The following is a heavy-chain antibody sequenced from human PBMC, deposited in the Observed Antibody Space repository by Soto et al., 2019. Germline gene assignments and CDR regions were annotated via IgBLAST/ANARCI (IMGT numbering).Heavy chain of an antibody. Sequence: QVQLVQSGAEEKKPGASVKVSCKASGYTFTSYAMHWVRQAPGQRLERRGWINAGNGNTKYSQKCQGRVTITRETPGSTSYWERSSLRSKDTAGYYFAGHGRGWVSWGRGPLVTVSS. CDR2: INAGNGNT. D-gene: IGHD3-16*01. CDR1: GYTFTSYA. J-gene: IGHJ4*02. CDR3: AGHGRGWVS. V-gene: IGHV1-3*05.